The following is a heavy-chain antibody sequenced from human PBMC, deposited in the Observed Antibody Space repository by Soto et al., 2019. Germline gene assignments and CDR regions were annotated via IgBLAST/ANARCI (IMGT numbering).Heavy chain of an antibody. V-gene: IGHV3-30*18. CDR1: GFTFDIYG. J-gene: IGHJ6*03. CDR2: TSFDGGKK. D-gene: IGHD6-19*01. CDR3: AKDTDDIAVAALVHYMDV. Sequence: QVQLQESGGGVVQPGRSLRLSCAASGFTFDIYGMHWVRQAPGKGLEWVAVTSFDGGKKYYGDSVKGRFTISRDNSKNTLYLQMNSLRVEDTAVYYCAKDTDDIAVAALVHYMDVWGKGTTVIVSS.